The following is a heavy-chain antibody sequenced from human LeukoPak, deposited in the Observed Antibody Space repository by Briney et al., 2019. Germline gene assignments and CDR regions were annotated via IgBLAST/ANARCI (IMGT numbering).Heavy chain of an antibody. CDR3: AKDFGWFGELLAAFDI. D-gene: IGHD3-10*01. J-gene: IGHJ3*02. Sequence: GGSLRLSCAASGFTFSSYAMNWVRQAPGKGLEWVSTISGSGGSTYYADSVKGRFTISRDNSKNTLSLQMNSLGAEDTAVYYCAKDFGWFGELLAAFDIWGQGTMVTVSS. CDR2: ISGSGGST. CDR1: GFTFSSYA. V-gene: IGHV3-23*01.